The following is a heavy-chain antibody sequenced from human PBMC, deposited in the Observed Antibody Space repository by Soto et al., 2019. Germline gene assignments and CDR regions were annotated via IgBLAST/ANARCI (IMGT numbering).Heavy chain of an antibody. V-gene: IGHV4-34*01. CDR3: AREGARIDALDI. CDR2: INHSGST. CDR1: GGSFSGYY. Sequence: SETLSLTCAVYGGSFSGYYWSWIRQPPGKGLEWIGEINHSGSTNYNPSLRRRVPISVDTSKNQFPLKLSSVTAADTAVYYCAREGARIDALDIWGQGTMVT. J-gene: IGHJ3*02.